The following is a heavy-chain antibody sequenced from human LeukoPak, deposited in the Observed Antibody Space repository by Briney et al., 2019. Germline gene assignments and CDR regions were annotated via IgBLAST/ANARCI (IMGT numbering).Heavy chain of an antibody. CDR3: ARGVLTPILGYCSSTSCHSYYFDY. J-gene: IGHJ4*02. CDR1: GYTFTSYG. D-gene: IGHD2-2*01. Sequence: GASVKVSCKASGYTFTSYGISWVRQAPGQGLEWMGWISAYNGNTNYAQKLQGRVTMTTDTSTSTAYMELRSLRSDDTAVYYCARGVLTPILGYCSSTSCHSYYFDYWGQGTLVTVSS. V-gene: IGHV1-18*01. CDR2: ISAYNGNT.